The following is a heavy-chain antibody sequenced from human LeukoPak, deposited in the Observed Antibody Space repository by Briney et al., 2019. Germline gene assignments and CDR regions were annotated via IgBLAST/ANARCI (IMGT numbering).Heavy chain of an antibody. CDR1: GYTFTSYG. D-gene: IGHD3-10*01. J-gene: IGHJ4*02. V-gene: IGHV1-18*01. CDR2: ISAYNGNT. CDR3: ARDAANYYGSGSLDY. Sequence: ASVKVSCKASGYTFTSYGISWVRQAPGQGLEWMGWISAYNGNTHYAQKLQGRVTMTTDTSTSTAYMELRSLRSDDTAVYYCARDAANYYGSGSLDYWGQGTLVTVSS.